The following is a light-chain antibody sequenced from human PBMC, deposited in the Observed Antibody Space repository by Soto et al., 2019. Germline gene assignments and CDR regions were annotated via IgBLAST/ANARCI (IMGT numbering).Light chain of an antibody. CDR3: QQYNGYSGS. CDR2: DAS. V-gene: IGKV1-5*01. J-gene: IGKJ1*01. CDR1: QSVTNW. Sequence: IQMTQSPSTLSASAGDRVTITCRASQSVTNWLAWYQHKPGKAPKLLIYDASNLESGVPSRFSGRGSGTEFTLTISSLQPDDSATYYCQQYNGYSGSFGQGTKVDIK.